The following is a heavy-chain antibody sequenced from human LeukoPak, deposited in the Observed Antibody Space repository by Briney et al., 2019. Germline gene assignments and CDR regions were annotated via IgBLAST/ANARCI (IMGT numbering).Heavy chain of an antibody. Sequence: PSETLSLTCTVSGDSLNSYYWTWIRQPPGEGLQWIGYIFYSGNSNYNASLRSRVPISVDTSKNQFSLKLNSVTAADPAVYYFAGRAARFFDYWGQGILVTVSS. CDR3: AGRAARFFDY. CDR1: GDSLNSYY. V-gene: IGHV4-59*12. CDR2: IFYSGNS. D-gene: IGHD6-25*01. J-gene: IGHJ4*02.